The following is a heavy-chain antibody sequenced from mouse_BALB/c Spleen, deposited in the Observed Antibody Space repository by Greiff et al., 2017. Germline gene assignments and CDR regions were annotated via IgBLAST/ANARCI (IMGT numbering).Heavy chain of an antibody. CDR1: GYSITSDYA. D-gene: IGHD2-3*01. CDR3: ARSNDGYYWYFDV. CDR2: ISYSGST. V-gene: IGHV3-2*02. J-gene: IGHJ1*01. Sequence: EVQLQESGPGLVKPSQSLSLTCTVTGYSITSDYAWNWIRQFPGNKLEWMGYISYSGSTSYNPSLKSRISITRDTSKNQFFLQLNSVTTEDTATYYCARSNDGYYWYFDVWGAGTTVTVSS.